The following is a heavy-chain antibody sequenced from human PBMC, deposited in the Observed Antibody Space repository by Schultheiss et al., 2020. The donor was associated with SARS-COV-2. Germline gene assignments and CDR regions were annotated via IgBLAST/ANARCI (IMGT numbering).Heavy chain of an antibody. CDR2: IYYSGST. V-gene: IGHV4-59*01. J-gene: IGHJ4*02. CDR1: GDSISSYY. CDR3: ARGAYYYDSAGYRLDH. Sequence: SETLSLTCTVSGDSISSYYWSWIRQPPGKGLEWIGYIYYSGSTNYNPSLKSRVTISVDTSKSRFSLKLNSVTAADTAVYYCARGAYYYDSAGYRLDHWGQGSLVTVSS. D-gene: IGHD3-22*01.